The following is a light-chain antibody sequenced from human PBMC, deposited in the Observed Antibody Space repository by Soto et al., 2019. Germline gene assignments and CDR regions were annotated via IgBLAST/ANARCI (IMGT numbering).Light chain of an antibody. J-gene: IGKJ1*01. V-gene: IGKV1-39*01. CDR1: QSINWY. Sequence: DIQMTQSPSSLSASVGDRVTISCRASQSINWYLNWYQQKPGKAPNLLIYAASTLQSGVPSRFSGSGSGTDFSLLISSLLSADFATYYCHQCYITPWTFGQGTKVDIK. CDR2: AAS. CDR3: HQCYITPWT.